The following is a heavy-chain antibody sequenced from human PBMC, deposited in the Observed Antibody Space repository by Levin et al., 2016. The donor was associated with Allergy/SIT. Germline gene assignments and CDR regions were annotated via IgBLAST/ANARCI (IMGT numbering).Heavy chain of an antibody. J-gene: IGHJ4*02. CDR1: GFTFSGSA. CDR2: IRSKANSYAT. Sequence: GESLKISCAASGFTFSGSAMHWVRQASGKGLEWVGRIRSKANSYATAYAASVKGRFTISRDDSKNTAYLQMNSLKTEDTAVYYCAKVQAALITMTAFDYWGQGTLVTVSS. D-gene: IGHD3-22*01. V-gene: IGHV3-73*01. CDR3: AKVQAALITMTAFDY.